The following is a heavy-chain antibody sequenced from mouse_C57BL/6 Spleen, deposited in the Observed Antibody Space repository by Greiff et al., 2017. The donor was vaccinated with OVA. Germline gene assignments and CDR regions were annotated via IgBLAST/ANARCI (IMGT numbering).Heavy chain of an antibody. J-gene: IGHJ2*01. Sequence: QVQLQQPGAELVMPGASVKLSCKASGYTFTSYWMHWVKQRPGQGLEWIGEIDPSDSYTNYNQKFKGKSTLTVDKSSSTAYMQLSSLTSEDSAVYYCARRNDGYSRTVFDYWGQGTTLTVSS. CDR2: IDPSDSYT. D-gene: IGHD2-3*01. CDR3: ARRNDGYSRTVFDY. V-gene: IGHV1-69*01. CDR1: GYTFTSYW.